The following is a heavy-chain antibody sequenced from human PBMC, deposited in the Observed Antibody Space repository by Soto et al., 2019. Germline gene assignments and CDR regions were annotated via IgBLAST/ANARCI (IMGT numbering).Heavy chain of an antibody. CDR2: IYYSGST. Sequence: QLQLQESGPGLVKPSETLSLTCTVSGGSISSSSYYWGWIRQPPGKGLEWIGSIYYSGSTYYNPSLKSRVTISVDTSKNQFSLKLSSVTAADTAVYYCARHLEQQLITFWGQGTLVTVSS. CDR1: GGSISSSSYY. CDR3: ARHLEQQLITF. D-gene: IGHD6-13*01. J-gene: IGHJ4*02. V-gene: IGHV4-39*01.